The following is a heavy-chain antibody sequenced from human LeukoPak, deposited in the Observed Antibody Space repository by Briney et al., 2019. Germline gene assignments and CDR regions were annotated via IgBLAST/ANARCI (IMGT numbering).Heavy chain of an antibody. CDR2: IFSSGVT. CDR1: GDSISDNKW. D-gene: IGHD5-24*01. V-gene: IGHV4-4*02. CDR3: AKAAAYNMDV. J-gene: IGHJ6*04. Sequence: PSGTLSVTCAVSGDSISDNKWWSWVRQPPGKGLEWIGEIFSSGVTNYNPSLKSRVTILIDKSENQFSLRLSSVTAADTAIYYCAKAAAYNMDVWGKGTTVTVSS.